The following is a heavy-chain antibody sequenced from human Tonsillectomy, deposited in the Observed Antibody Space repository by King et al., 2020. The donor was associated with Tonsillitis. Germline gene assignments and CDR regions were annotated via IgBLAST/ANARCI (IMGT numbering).Heavy chain of an antibody. CDR3: AKDMGDVAVAGDFDY. V-gene: IGHV3-30*18. Sequence: QLVQSGGGVVQPGRSLRLSCAASGFIFSNYGMHWVRQAPGKGLEWVAVISHDGRNKFYADSVKGRVTISRDSSKKTVYLQMDTLRGEDTALYSCAKDMGDVAVAGDFDYWGQGTLVTVSS. CDR1: GFIFSNYG. CDR2: ISHDGRNK. D-gene: IGHD6-19*01. J-gene: IGHJ4*02.